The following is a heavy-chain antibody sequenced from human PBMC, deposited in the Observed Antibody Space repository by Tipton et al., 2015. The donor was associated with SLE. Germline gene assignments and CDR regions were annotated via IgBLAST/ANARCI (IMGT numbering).Heavy chain of an antibody. D-gene: IGHD5-12*01. V-gene: IGHV4-31*03. J-gene: IGHJ4*02. Sequence: LRLSCTVSGGSISSGGYYWSWIRQHPGKGLEWIGYIYYSGSTNYNPSLKSRVTISVDTSKNQFSLKLSSVTAADTAVYYCASRIVATARLDYWGQGTLVTVSS. CDR1: GGSISSGGYY. CDR2: IYYSGST. CDR3: ASRIVATARLDY.